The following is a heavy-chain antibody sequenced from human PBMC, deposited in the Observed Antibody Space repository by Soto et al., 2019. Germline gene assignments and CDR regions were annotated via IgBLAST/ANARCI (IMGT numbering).Heavy chain of an antibody. CDR1: GFTFSSYG. CDR3: AMVYDILSGYYFGMDV. Sequence: QVQLVESGGGVVQPGRSLRLSCAASGFTFSSYGMHWVRQAPGKGLEWVAVIWYDGSNTYYADSVKGLFTISRNNSKHKMYLQMNSLRAEETAVYYCAMVYDILSGYYFGMDVWGQGTPVTVSS. J-gene: IGHJ6*02. V-gene: IGHV3-33*01. CDR2: IWYDGSNT. D-gene: IGHD3-9*01.